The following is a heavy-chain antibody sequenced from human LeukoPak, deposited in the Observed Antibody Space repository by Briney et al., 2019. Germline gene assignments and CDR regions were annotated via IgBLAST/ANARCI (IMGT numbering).Heavy chain of an antibody. V-gene: IGHV3-53*01. Sequence: GGSLRLSSASSGSTVSSTYMSWVRQAPGRGLEWVSVIYSGGSTYYADSVKGRFTISRDNSKNTLYLQMNSLRAEDTAVYYCAGSGIFGVVTFDYWGQGTLVTVSS. D-gene: IGHD3-3*01. CDR2: IYSGGST. J-gene: IGHJ4*02. CDR1: GSTVSSTY. CDR3: AGSGIFGVVTFDY.